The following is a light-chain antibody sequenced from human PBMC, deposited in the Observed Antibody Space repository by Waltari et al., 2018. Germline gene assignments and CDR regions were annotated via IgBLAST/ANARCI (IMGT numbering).Light chain of an antibody. CDR2: DVS. Sequence: QSALTQPRPVSGSPGQSVTISCTGTSSDVGGYNYVSWYQQHPGKAPKLMIYDVSKRPSGVPDRFSGSKSGTSASLAITGLQAEDEADYYCQSYDSSLSASVFAGGTKLTVL. J-gene: IGLJ3*02. CDR1: SSDVGGYNY. V-gene: IGLV2-11*01. CDR3: QSYDSSLSASV.